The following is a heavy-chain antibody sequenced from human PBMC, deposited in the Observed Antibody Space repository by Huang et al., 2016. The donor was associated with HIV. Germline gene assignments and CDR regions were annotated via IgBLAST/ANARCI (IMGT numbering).Heavy chain of an antibody. CDR1: GDFSSSTNYY. CDR2: GDQSGST. J-gene: IGHJ4*02. Sequence: QLQLQESGPGQVKPSETLSLTCTVSGDFSSSTNYYWGWIRQSPGKGVEWVGSGDQSGSTNYNPSLKSRVTLSVATSRNQFSLRLNSVTAADTAVYYCASQHIGAAATWFWGRGTQVAVSS. V-gene: IGHV4-39*01. D-gene: IGHD6-13*01. CDR3: ASQHIGAAATWF.